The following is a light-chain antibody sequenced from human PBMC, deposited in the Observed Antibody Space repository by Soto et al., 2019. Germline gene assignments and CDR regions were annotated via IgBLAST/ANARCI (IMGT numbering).Light chain of an antibody. CDR3: QHRMNWPLT. CDR1: QTVSSSF. J-gene: IGKJ5*01. CDR2: AAS. Sequence: EIVLTQSPGTLSLSPGERATLSFRASQTVSSSFLAWYQQTPGQAPRLLIYAASSRATGIPDRFSGRGSETDFTLTISSLEPEDFAVYYCQHRMNWPLTFGQGTRLEI. V-gene: IGKV3D-20*02.